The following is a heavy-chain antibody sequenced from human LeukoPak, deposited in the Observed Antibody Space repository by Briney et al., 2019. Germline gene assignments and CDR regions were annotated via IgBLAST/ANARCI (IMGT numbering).Heavy chain of an antibody. J-gene: IGHJ4*02. V-gene: IGHV3-21*01. CDR2: ISSSAGNI. CDR1: GFTFSNYS. CDR3: AAQGFDY. Sequence: PGGSLRLSCAASGFTFSNYSMNWVRQAPGKGLEWVSFISSSAGNIYYADSLKGRFTISRDNAQNSLYLQMNGLRAEDTAVYCCAAQGFDYWGQGTLVTVSS.